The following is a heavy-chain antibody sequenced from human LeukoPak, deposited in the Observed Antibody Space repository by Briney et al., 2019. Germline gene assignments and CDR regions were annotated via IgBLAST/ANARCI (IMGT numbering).Heavy chain of an antibody. CDR2: ISGSAGGT. D-gene: IGHD5-12*01. CDR1: EFTFSSYA. CDR3: AKGAGYSGHDLSSYFDY. Sequence: GESLKISCAASEFTFSSYAMSWVRQAPGKGLEWVSAISGSAGGTYYADSVKGRFTISRDNSKNTLYLLMHSLRAEDTAVYYCAKGAGYSGHDLSSYFDYWGQGILVTVSS. V-gene: IGHV3-23*01. J-gene: IGHJ4*02.